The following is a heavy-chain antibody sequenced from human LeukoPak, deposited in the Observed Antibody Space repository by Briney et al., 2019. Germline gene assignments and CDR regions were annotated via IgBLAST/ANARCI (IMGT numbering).Heavy chain of an antibody. J-gene: IGHJ6*03. CDR2: IYYRGNT. CDR3: ARIYYDFWSGIAPPYYMDV. CDR1: GGSFTDYY. V-gene: IGHV4-39*07. D-gene: IGHD3-3*01. Sequence: SETLSLTCTVSGGSFTDYYWGWIRQPPGKGLEWIGSIYYRGNTFYNPSLRNRVSISIDTSKGRFSLNLSSVTAADTAVYYCARIYYDFWSGIAPPYYMDVWGKGTTVTVSS.